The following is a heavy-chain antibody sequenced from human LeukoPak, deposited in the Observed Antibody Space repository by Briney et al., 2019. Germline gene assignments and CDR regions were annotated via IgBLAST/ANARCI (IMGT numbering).Heavy chain of an antibody. CDR1: GFTFSDHY. J-gene: IGHJ4*02. CDR2: SRNKANSYTP. V-gene: IGHV3-72*01. Sequence: GGSLRLSCAASGFTFSDHYMDWVRQAPGKGLEWVGRSRNKANSYTPEYAASVKGRFTISRDDSKNSLYLQMNSLRAEDTAVYYCARPILTGYDDYWGQGTLVTVSS. D-gene: IGHD3-9*01. CDR3: ARPILTGYDDY.